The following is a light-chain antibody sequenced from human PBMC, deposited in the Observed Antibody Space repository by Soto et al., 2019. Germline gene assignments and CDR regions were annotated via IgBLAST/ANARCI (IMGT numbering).Light chain of an antibody. CDR2: EVS. CDR1: SSDVGGYNY. V-gene: IGLV2-14*01. J-gene: IGLJ1*01. Sequence: QSVLTQPASVSGSPGQSITISCTGTSSDVGGYNYVSWYQQHPCKAPKLMIYEVSNRPSGVSNRFSGSQSGDTASLTISCLHAEVEADYSCSTYTSSSNLYVFGTGTNLTVL. CDR3: STYTSSSNLYV.